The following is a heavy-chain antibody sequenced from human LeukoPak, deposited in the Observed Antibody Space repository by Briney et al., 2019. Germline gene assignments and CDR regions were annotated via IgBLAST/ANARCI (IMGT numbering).Heavy chain of an antibody. Sequence: PGESLKISCKGSGYTFTTYWIGRVRQMPGKGLEWMGIIYPGDSDPRYSPSFQGQVTISADTSISTAYLQWSSLKASDSATYYCVRHGLGSSWFGFDYWGQGTLVTVSS. CDR2: IYPGDSDP. CDR1: GYTFTTYW. D-gene: IGHD6-13*01. V-gene: IGHV5-51*01. CDR3: VRHGLGSSWFGFDY. J-gene: IGHJ4*02.